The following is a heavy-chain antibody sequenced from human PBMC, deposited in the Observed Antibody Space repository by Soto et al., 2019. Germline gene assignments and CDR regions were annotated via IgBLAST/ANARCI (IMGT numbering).Heavy chain of an antibody. Sequence: ASVKVSCKASGYTFTSYPMNWLRQAPGQRPEWMGWINAGNGGTKYSQKFQGRVTITRDTSASTAYMELSSLRSEDTAVYYCARVKSGYDYWGQGTLVTVSS. V-gene: IGHV1-3*01. J-gene: IGHJ4*02. D-gene: IGHD5-12*01. CDR1: GYTFTSYP. CDR3: ARVKSGYDY. CDR2: INAGNGGT.